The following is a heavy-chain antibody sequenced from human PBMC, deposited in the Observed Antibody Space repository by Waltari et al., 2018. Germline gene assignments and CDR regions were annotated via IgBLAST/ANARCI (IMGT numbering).Heavy chain of an antibody. CDR3: ARDTMTTLDY. CDR1: GFTFSSYW. D-gene: IGHD4-17*01. Sequence: EVQLVESGGGLVQPGGSLRLSCPATGFTFSSYWMSWVRQAPGKGLEWVANIKQDGSEKYYVDSVKGRFTISRDNAKNSLYLQMNSLRAEDTAVYYCARDTMTTLDYWGQGTLVTVSS. J-gene: IGHJ4*02. V-gene: IGHV3-7*01. CDR2: IKQDGSEK.